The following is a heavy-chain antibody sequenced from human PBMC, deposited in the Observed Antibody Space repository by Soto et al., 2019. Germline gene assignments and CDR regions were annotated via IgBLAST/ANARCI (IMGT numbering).Heavy chain of an antibody. Sequence: SETLSLTCSVSGASVSTGGYYWSWIRQNPEGGLEWIGYIYNSRSISYNPSLKTRVVVSGDTSKNHFSLKMTSVTAANTAVYFGAKSRRVAVATFDLWGLGTPVTVSS. CDR3: AKSRRVAVATFDL. CDR2: IYNSRSI. CDR1: GASVSTGGYY. V-gene: IGHV4-31*03. D-gene: IGHD2-15*01. J-gene: IGHJ4*02.